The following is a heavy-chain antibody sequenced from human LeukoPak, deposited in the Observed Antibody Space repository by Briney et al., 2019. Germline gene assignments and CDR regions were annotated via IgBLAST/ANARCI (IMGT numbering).Heavy chain of an antibody. CDR3: GSLLLG. J-gene: IGHJ4*02. CDR2: INTVSSKT. Sequence: PGGSLRLSCAASGFTFSNYWMNWVRQAPGKGLVWVSNINTVSSKTTYADSVKGRFTISRDNAKSTLYLQMTSLRAEDTAVHYCGSLLLGWGQGTLVSVST. V-gene: IGHV3-74*01. CDR1: GFTFSNYW. D-gene: IGHD3-16*01.